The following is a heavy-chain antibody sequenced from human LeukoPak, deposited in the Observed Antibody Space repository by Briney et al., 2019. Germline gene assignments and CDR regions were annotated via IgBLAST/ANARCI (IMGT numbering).Heavy chain of an antibody. J-gene: IGHJ3*02. Sequence: SETLSLTCTVSGGSISSYYWSWIRQPPGKGLEWIGYIFYSGSTNYNPSLKSRVTISVDTSKSQFSLKLSSVTAADTAVYYCARNQAVASNHGAMDIWGQGTMVIVSS. V-gene: IGHV4-59*01. CDR2: IFYSGST. CDR3: ARNQAVASNHGAMDI. CDR1: GGSISSYY. D-gene: IGHD6-19*01.